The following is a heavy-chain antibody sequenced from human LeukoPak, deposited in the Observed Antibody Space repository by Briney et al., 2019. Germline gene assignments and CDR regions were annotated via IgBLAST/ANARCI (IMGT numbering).Heavy chain of an antibody. J-gene: IGHJ6*03. Sequence: GGSLTLSCAASGFTFGSDWMNWVRQAPGKGLEWVANVNQGGTGKYYVDSVKGRFTISRDNAENSLYLQMNSLRAEDTAVYYCAREHYFYHMDGWGEGTTVTVSS. CDR1: GFTFGSDW. V-gene: IGHV3-7*01. CDR3: AREHYFYHMDG. CDR2: VNQGGTGK.